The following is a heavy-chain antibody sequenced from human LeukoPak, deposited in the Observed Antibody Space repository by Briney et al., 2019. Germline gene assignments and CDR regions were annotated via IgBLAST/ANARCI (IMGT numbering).Heavy chain of an antibody. Sequence: SQTLSLTCTVSGGSINSGSYYWSWIRQPGGKGLEWIGRIYTSGSTNYNPSLKSRVTISVDTSKNQFSLKLSSVTAADTAVYYCARRGGCSSTSCLPYHWFDPWGQGTLVAVSS. CDR3: ARRGGCSSTSCLPYHWFDP. J-gene: IGHJ5*02. CDR2: IYTSGST. CDR1: GGSINSGSYY. D-gene: IGHD2-2*01. V-gene: IGHV4-61*02.